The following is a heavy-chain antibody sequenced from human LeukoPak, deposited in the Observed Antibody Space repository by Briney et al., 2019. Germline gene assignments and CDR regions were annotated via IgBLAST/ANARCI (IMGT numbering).Heavy chain of an antibody. J-gene: IGHJ4*02. D-gene: IGHD3-10*01. CDR2: IYTSGST. V-gene: IGHV4-4*07. CDR3: ARVSLVRGVDY. CDR1: GSMYNYY. Sequence: PSETLSLTCTVSGSMYNYYWSWIRQPAGKGLEWIGRIYTSGSTNYNPSLKSRVTMSVDTSKNQFSLKLSSVTAADTAVYYCARVSLVRGVDYWGQGTLVTVSS.